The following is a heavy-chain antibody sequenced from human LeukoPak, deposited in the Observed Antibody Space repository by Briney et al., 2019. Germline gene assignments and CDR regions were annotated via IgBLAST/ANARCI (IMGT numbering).Heavy chain of an antibody. J-gene: IGHJ3*02. CDR3: ARDRGFLGRDAFDI. CDR1: RDSISDYY. V-gene: IGHV4-59*01. D-gene: IGHD3-3*01. Sequence: SSETLSLTCTVSRDSISDYYWSWIRQPPGKGLEWIGYIYYSGSTYYNPSLKSRVTISVDTSKNQFSLKLSSVTAADTAVYYCARDRGFLGRDAFDIWGQGTMVTVSS. CDR2: IYYSGST.